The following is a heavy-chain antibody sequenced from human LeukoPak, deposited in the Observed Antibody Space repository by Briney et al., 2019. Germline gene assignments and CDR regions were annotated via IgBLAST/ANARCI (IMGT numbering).Heavy chain of an antibody. Sequence: GGSLRLSCAAYGFTVSSNYMSWVRQAPGKGLEWVSVIYSGGSTYYADSVKGRFTISRDNSKNTLYLQMNSLRAEDTAVYYCATDSGYCSSTSCYNDYYYYGMDVWGQGTTVTVSS. D-gene: IGHD2-2*01. CDR2: IYSGGST. CDR3: ATDSGYCSSTSCYNDYYYYGMDV. J-gene: IGHJ6*02. V-gene: IGHV3-53*01. CDR1: GFTVSSNY.